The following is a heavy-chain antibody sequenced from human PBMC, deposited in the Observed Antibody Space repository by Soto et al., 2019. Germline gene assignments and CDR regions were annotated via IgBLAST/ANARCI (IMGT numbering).Heavy chain of an antibody. V-gene: IGHV4-34*01. CDR3: ARAGPDYYGSGRPRSFQH. CDR1: GGSFSGYY. D-gene: IGHD3-10*01. J-gene: IGHJ1*01. Sequence: QVQLQQWGAGLLKPSETLSLTCAVYGGSFSGYYWSWIRQPPGKGLEWIGEINHSGSTNYNPSLKSRVTISVDTSKNQFSLKLSSVTAADTAVYYCARAGPDYYGSGRPRSFQHWGHGTLVTVSS. CDR2: INHSGST.